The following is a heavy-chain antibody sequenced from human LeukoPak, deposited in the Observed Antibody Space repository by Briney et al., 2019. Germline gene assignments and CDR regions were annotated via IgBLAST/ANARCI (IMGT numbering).Heavy chain of an antibody. V-gene: IGHV1-18*01. J-gene: IGHJ4*02. CDR2: ISAYNGNT. Sequence: ASVKVSCKASGYTFTSYGISWVRQAPEQGLEWMGWISAYNGNTNYAQKLQGRVTMTTDTSTSTAYMELRSLRSDDTAVYYCARVELLMVYALSGYWGQGTLVTVSS. D-gene: IGHD2-8*01. CDR1: GYTFTSYG. CDR3: ARVELLMVYALSGY.